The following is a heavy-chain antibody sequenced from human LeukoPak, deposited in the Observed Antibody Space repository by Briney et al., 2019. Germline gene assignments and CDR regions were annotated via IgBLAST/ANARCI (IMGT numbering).Heavy chain of an antibody. J-gene: IGHJ6*02. Sequence: GGSLRLSCAASGFSFSNYGMHWVRQAPGKGLEWVAVVWYDGSNKYYVDSVKGRFTISRDNSNNTLYLQMNSLRAEDTAVYYCARDRFMRNYYYYDMDVWGQGTTVTVSS. CDR1: GFSFSNYG. V-gene: IGHV3-33*01. D-gene: IGHD3-16*01. CDR3: ARDRFMRNYYYYDMDV. CDR2: VWYDGSNK.